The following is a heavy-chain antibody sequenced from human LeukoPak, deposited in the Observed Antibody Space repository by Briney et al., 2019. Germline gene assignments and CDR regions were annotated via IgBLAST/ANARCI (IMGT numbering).Heavy chain of an antibody. CDR1: GDSVSSNSAA. D-gene: IGHD5-12*01. CDR3: ARDQPGLRPFDY. CDR2: TYYRSKWNC. Sequence: SQTLSLTCATSGDSVSSNSAAWNWIRQSPSRGLEWLGRTYYRSKWNCDYAVSVKSRITINSDTSKNQFSLQLNSVTPEDTAVYYCARDQPGLRPFDYWGQGILVTVSS. J-gene: IGHJ4*02. V-gene: IGHV6-1*01.